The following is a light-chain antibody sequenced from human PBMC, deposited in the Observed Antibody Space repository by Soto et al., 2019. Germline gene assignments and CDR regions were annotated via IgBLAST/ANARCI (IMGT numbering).Light chain of an antibody. CDR3: CSYAGSPYV. V-gene: IGLV2-11*01. CDR2: DVS. Sequence: ALAQPRSVSGSPGRSVAISCTKTSSDVGGYDYVSWFQQHPGKAPKLMIYDVSKRPSGVPDRFSGSKSGNTASLTISGLQAEDEADYYCCSYAGSPYVFGTGTKVTVL. CDR1: SSDVGGYDY. J-gene: IGLJ1*01.